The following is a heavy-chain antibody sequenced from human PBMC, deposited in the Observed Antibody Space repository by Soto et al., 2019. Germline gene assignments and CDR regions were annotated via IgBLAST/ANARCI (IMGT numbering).Heavy chain of an antibody. Sequence: SETLSLTCTVSGGSISSGGYYWSWIRQHPGKGLEWIGYIYYSGSTYYNPSLKSRVTISVDTSKNQFSLKLSSVTAADTAVYYCARVGGDGYNSANWFVPWGQGILVTVFS. CDR1: GGSISSGGYY. D-gene: IGHD3-16*01. V-gene: IGHV4-31*03. J-gene: IGHJ5*02. CDR2: IYYSGST. CDR3: ARVGGDGYNSANWFVP.